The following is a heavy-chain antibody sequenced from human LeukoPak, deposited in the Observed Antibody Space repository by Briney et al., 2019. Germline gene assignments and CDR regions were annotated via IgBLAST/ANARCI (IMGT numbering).Heavy chain of an antibody. V-gene: IGHV1-69*05. CDR1: GGTFSSYA. CDR3: ARDLQLERQEANWFDP. J-gene: IGHJ5*02. D-gene: IGHD1-1*01. CDR2: IIPIFGTA. Sequence: ASVKVSCKASGGTFSSYAISWVRQARGQGLEWMGGIIPIFGTANYAQKFQGRVTITTDESTSTAYMELSSLRSEDTAVYYCARDLQLERQEANWFDPWGQGTLVTVSS.